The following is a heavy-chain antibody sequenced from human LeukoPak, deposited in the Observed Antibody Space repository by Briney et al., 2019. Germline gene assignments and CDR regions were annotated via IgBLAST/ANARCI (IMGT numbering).Heavy chain of an antibody. CDR2: IIPIFGTA. Sequence: SLKVSCKASGGTFSSYAISWVRQAPGQGLEWMGGIIPIFGTANYAQKFQGRVTITADESTSTAYMELSSLRSEDTAVYYCARGLRRDGYNPLYYFDYWGQGTLVTVSS. CDR3: ARGLRRDGYNPLYYFDY. CDR1: GGTFSSYA. J-gene: IGHJ4*02. D-gene: IGHD5-24*01. V-gene: IGHV1-69*01.